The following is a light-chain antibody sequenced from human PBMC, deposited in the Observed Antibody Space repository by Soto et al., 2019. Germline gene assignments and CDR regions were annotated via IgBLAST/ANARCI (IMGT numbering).Light chain of an antibody. J-gene: IGKJ2*01. CDR3: QQYNNWPPYT. Sequence: EIVMTQSPPTLSVSPGERATLSCRASQSVSSNLAWYQQKPGQAPRLVIYGASTRATGIPARFSGSGSGTEFTLTISSLQPEDFAVYYCQQYNNWPPYTFGQGTKWIS. CDR2: GAS. V-gene: IGKV3-15*01. CDR1: QSVSSN.